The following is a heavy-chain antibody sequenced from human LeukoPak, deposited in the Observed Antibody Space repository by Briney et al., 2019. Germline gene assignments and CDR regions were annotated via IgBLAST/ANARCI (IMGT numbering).Heavy chain of an antibody. D-gene: IGHD3-22*01. CDR3: ARDGPPYDSSGYYSYYFDY. J-gene: IGHJ4*02. CDR1: GFTFSNYA. Sequence: GGSLRLSCAASGFTFSNYAMHWVRQAPDKGLEWVAVISYDGSNKYYADSVQGRITISRDNSKNTLYLQMNSLRAEDTAVYYCARDGPPYDSSGYYSYYFDYWGQGTLVTVSS. V-gene: IGHV3-30-3*01. CDR2: ISYDGSNK.